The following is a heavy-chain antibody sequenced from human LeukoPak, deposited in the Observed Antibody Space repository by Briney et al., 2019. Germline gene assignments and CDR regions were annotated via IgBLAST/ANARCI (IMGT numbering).Heavy chain of an antibody. D-gene: IGHD6-19*01. Sequence: GGSLRLSCTASGFSFSNHYMRWIRQAPGKGLEWVANINEDGSNKWHLGSVKGRFTVSRDNARNSLYLQMNSLRVEDTAVYYCTRVIVAVPGYFDYFDFWGRGVLVTVSS. V-gene: IGHV3-7*01. CDR2: INEDGSNK. CDR3: TRVIVAVPGYFDYFDF. CDR1: GFSFSNHY. J-gene: IGHJ4*02.